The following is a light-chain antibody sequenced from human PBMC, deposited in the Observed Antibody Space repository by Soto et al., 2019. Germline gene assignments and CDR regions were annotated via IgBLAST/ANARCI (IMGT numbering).Light chain of an antibody. CDR2: DAS. V-gene: IGKV3-11*01. CDR1: QSVSNQ. CDR3: GPRAGSST. Sequence: IVSTRSKITLSLSAGERATLSCMGSQSVSNQLAWYQQKPGQAPRLLIYDASRRVTGIPARFSGSGSGTDFTLTRSCLEPEDLAVYYRGPRAGSSTLCQAPRLEI. J-gene: IGKJ5*01.